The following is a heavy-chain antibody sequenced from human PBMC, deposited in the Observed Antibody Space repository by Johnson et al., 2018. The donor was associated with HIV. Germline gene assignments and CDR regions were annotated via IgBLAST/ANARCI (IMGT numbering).Heavy chain of an antibody. CDR2: IFSAGGT. CDR1: GFTVNSNF. J-gene: IGHJ3*02. V-gene: IGHV3-66*01. Sequence: VQLLESGGGLVQPGGSLRLSCAASGFTVNSNFMSWVRQAPGKGLEWVSAIFSAGGTYYADSVRGRVTISRDNANNSMYLQMNSLRAEDTAVYHCAREMTRLVGATFGRLAFDIWGQGTVVTVSS. CDR3: AREMTRLVGATFGRLAFDI. D-gene: IGHD1-26*01.